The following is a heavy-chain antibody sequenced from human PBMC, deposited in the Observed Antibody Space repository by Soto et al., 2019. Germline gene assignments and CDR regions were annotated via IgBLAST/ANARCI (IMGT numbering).Heavy chain of an antibody. Sequence: QVQLVQSGAEVKKPGSSVKVSCKASGGTFSSYTISWVRQAPGQGLEWMGRIIPILGIANYAQKFQGRVTITADKSTSTAYMELSSLRSEDTAVYYCARDGGDTAMVREFDYWGQGTLVTVSS. J-gene: IGHJ4*02. CDR2: IIPILGIA. V-gene: IGHV1-69*08. D-gene: IGHD5-18*01. CDR1: GGTFSSYT. CDR3: ARDGGDTAMVREFDY.